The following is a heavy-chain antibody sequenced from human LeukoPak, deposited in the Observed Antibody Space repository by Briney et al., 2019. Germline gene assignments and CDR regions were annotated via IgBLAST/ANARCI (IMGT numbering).Heavy chain of an antibody. CDR1: GGSISSGGYY. D-gene: IGHD3-22*01. V-gene: IGHV4-31*03. Sequence: SETLSLTCTVSGGSISSGGYYWSWIRQHPGTGLEWIGYIYYSGSTYYNPSLKSRVTISVDTSKNQFSLKLSSVTAADTAVYYCARVWTYYYDSSGYYHYYYGMDVWGQGTTVTVSS. CDR2: IYYSGST. J-gene: IGHJ6*02. CDR3: ARVWTYYYDSSGYYHYYYGMDV.